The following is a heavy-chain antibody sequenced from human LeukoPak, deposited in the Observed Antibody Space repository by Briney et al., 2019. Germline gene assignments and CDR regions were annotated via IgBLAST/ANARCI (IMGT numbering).Heavy chain of an antibody. J-gene: IGHJ3*02. CDR1: GYTFTGYY. V-gene: IGHV1-2*02. D-gene: IGHD2-2*01. CDR3: ARVSTYGCSSTTCLVFDI. CDR2: INSNSGGT. Sequence: ASVKVSCKASGYTFTGYYMHWVRQAPGQGLEWMGWINSNSGGTNYAQKFQGRVTITRDTSVSTTYMEVSSLTSDDTAVYYCARVSTYGCSSTTCLVFDIWGQGTVVTVSS.